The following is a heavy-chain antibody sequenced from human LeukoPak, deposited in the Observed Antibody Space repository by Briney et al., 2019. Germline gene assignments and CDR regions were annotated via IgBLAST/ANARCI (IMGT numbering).Heavy chain of an antibody. CDR2: INTKSGRT. D-gene: IGHD3-3*01. CDR1: GYSFTDYY. CDR3: ARADFIDAGPYLIGP. J-gene: IGHJ5*02. V-gene: IGHV1-2*02. Sequence: ASVRVSCKTSGYSFTDYYIHWVRQAPGQGLEWMGWINTKSGRTSSARKFQGRVTMTRDPSITTVYMDMAWLTSDDTAIYFCARADFIDAGPYLIGPWGQGTLITVSS.